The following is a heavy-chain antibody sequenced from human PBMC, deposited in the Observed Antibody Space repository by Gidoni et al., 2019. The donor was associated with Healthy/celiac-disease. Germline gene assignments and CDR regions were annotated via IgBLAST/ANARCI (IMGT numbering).Heavy chain of an antibody. Sequence: QVQLQQWGAGLLKPSETLSLTGAVYGGSFSGYYWSWIRQPPGKGLEWIGEINHSGSTNYNPSLKSRVTISVDTSKNQFSLKLSSVTAADTAVYYCARGLGYYDSSGYSSYYYGMDVWGQGTTVTVSS. D-gene: IGHD3-22*01. V-gene: IGHV4-34*01. CDR3: ARGLGYYDSSGYSSYYYGMDV. CDR1: GGSFSGYY. CDR2: INHSGST. J-gene: IGHJ6*02.